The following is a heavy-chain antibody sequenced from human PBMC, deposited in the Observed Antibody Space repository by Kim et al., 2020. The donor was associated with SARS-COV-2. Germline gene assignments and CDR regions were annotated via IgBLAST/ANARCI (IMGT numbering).Heavy chain of an antibody. CDR1: GYTLTELS. V-gene: IGHV1-24*01. Sequence: ASVKVSCKVSGYTLTELSMHWVRQAPGKGLEWMGGFDPEDGETIYAQKFQGRVTMTEDTSTDTAYMELSSLRSEDTAVYYCASSNSGSYWFSLGAFDIWGQGTMVTVSS. CDR3: ASSNSGSYWFSLGAFDI. CDR2: FDPEDGET. D-gene: IGHD1-26*01. J-gene: IGHJ3*02.